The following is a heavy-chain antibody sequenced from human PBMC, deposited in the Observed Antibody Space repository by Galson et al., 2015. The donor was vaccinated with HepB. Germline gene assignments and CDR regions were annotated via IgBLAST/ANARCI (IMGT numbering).Heavy chain of an antibody. V-gene: IGHV3-49*03. CDR2: IRSKTHGETT. Sequence: SLRLSCATSGFTFDDYATTWFRQAPGKGLEWVGLIRSKTHGETTEYAASVKARFTISRDDSRSIAYMQMNSLKTEDIAVYYCACYYGSGSYFPEYFHHWGQGTLVTVSS. J-gene: IGHJ1*01. CDR3: ACYYGSGSYFPEYFHH. CDR1: GFTFDDYA. D-gene: IGHD3-10*01.